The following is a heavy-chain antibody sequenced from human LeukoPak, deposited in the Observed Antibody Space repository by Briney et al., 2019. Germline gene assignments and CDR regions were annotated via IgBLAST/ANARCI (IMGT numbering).Heavy chain of an antibody. J-gene: IGHJ3*02. CDR2: IIPIFGTA. CDR1: GGTFSSYA. CDR3: ARDPLEYNWNYFGAFDI. V-gene: IGHV1-69*13. D-gene: IGHD1-7*01. Sequence: EASVKVSCKASGGTFSSYAISWVRQAPGQGLEWMGGIIPIFGTANYVQKFQGRVTITADESTSTAYMELSSLRSEDTAVYYCARDPLEYNWNYFGAFDIWGQGTMVTVSS.